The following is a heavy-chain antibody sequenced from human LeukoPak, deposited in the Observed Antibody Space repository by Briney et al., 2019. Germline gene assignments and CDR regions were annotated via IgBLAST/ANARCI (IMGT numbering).Heavy chain of an antibody. CDR2: INWNGSIT. CDR3: ARVYLSQQLVPGLDY. V-gene: IGHV3-20*04. J-gene: IGHJ4*02. CDR1: GFIFDDYG. D-gene: IGHD6-13*01. Sequence: GGPLRLSCAAPGFIFDDYGMSWVRKAPGKGLKWAPGINWNGSITGYADSVKGRFTISRDNAKNSLYLQMNSLRAEDTALYYCARVYLSQQLVPGLDYWGQGTLVTVSS.